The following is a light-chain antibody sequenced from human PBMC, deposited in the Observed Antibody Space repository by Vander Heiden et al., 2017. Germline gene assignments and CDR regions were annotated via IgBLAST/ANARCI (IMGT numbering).Light chain of an antibody. J-gene: IGKJ2*01. Sequence: DIQMTQSPSTLSASVGDRVTITCRASQSIETWLAWYQQKPGKAPKLLIYRASRLQSGVPSRFSGSGSGTEFTLTISSLQADDSASYYCQQYGKLSNTFGQGTKLEIK. CDR2: RAS. CDR3: QQYGKLSNT. V-gene: IGKV1-5*03. CDR1: QSIETW.